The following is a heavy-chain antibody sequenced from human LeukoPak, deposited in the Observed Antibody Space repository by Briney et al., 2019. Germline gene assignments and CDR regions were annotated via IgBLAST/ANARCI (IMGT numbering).Heavy chain of an antibody. V-gene: IGHV4-34*01. J-gene: IGHJ6*02. CDR2: INHSGST. CDR1: GGSFSGYY. CDR3: ARKGSRGSGSYYRKPPYYYYGMDV. Sequence: SETLSLTCAVYGGSFSGYYWSWIRQPPGKGLEWIEEINHSGSTNYNPSLKSRVTISVDTSKNQFSLKLSSVTAADTAVYYCARKGSRGSGSYYRKPPYYYYGMDVWGQGTTVTVSS. D-gene: IGHD3-10*01.